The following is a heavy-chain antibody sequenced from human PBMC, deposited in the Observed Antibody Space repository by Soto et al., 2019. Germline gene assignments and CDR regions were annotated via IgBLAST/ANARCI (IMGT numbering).Heavy chain of an antibody. V-gene: IGHV3-9*01. CDR1: AFILDDYA. D-gene: IGHD3-16*01. J-gene: IGHJ6*02. Sequence: DVQLVESGGGLVQPGRSLRLSCAASAFILDDYAMHWVRQAPGKGLEWVSGISWNSVTTAYADSVKGRFTISRDYAKNTLYLQMNSLRPEDTALYYCAKDRRSTFYGMDVWGQGTTVTVSS. CDR2: ISWNSVTT. CDR3: AKDRRSTFYGMDV.